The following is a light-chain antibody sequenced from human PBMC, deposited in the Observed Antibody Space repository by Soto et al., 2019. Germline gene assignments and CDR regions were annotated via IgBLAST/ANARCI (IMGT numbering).Light chain of an antibody. CDR3: QQLNSYPWT. CDR2: AAS. J-gene: IGKJ1*01. Sequence: DIQLTQSPSFLSASVGDRVTITCRASQGISSYLAWYQVEPGKAPKLLIYAASTLQSGVPSRFSGSGSGTEFTLTVSSLQPEDFATYYCQQLNSYPWTFGHGTKVEIK. CDR1: QGISSY. V-gene: IGKV1-9*01.